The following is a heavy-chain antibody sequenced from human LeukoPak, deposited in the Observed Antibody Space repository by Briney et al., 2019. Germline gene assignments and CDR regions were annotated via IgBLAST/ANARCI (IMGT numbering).Heavy chain of an antibody. CDR2: ISAYNGRT. Sequence: GASVKVSCKASGYTFINHGISWVRQAPGQGLEWMGWISAYNGRTEYAQKFQDRVTMTTDTSTTTGYMELRSLRSDDTAVYFCGRWSPDPNDSWGQGTLVTVSS. V-gene: IGHV1-18*01. CDR3: GRWSPDPNDS. D-gene: IGHD3-3*01. CDR1: GYTFINHG. J-gene: IGHJ4*02.